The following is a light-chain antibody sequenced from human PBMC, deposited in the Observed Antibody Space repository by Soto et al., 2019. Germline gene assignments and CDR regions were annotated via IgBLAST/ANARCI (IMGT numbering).Light chain of an antibody. CDR3: SSYRESNTVV. CDR2: DVS. V-gene: IGLV2-14*03. Sequence: QSALTQPASVSGSPGQSITISCTGTSSDVGGYDYVSWHQHHPGKAPKLMIYDVSRRASGVSNRFSGSKSGNTASLTISGLQVDDEANYYCSSYRESNTVVFGGGTTLTVL. CDR1: SSDVGGYDY. J-gene: IGLJ2*01.